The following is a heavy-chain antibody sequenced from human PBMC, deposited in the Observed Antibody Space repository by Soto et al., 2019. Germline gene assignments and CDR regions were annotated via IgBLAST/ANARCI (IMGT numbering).Heavy chain of an antibody. CDR2: INPSGGST. D-gene: IGHD2-15*01. V-gene: IGHV1-46*01. CDR1: GYTFTSYY. J-gene: IGHJ6*02. CDR3: ARDRLVAATSAPPYCYHGMDV. Sequence: ASVKVSCKASGYTFTSYYMHWVRQALGQGLEWMGIINPSGGSTSYAQKFQGRVTMTRDTSTSTVYMELNSLRAEDTAVYYCARDRLVAATSAPPYCYHGMDVWGQGTTVTVSS.